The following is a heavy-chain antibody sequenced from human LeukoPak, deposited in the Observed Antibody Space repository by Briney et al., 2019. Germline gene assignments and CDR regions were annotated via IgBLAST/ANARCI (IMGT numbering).Heavy chain of an antibody. D-gene: IGHD3-9*01. J-gene: IGHJ3*02. CDR1: GFTVSSNY. CDR3: ARGFDPDALDI. V-gene: IGHV3-53*01. Sequence: PGGSLRLSCAASGFTVSSNYMGWVRQAPGKGLEWVSVIYSGGSTYYADSVKGRFTISRDNSKNTLYLQMNSLRAEDTAVYYCARGFDPDALDIWGQGTMVTVSS. CDR2: IYSGGST.